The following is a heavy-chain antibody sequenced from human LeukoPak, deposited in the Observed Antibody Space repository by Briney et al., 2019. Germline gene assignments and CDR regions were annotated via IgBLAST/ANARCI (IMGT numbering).Heavy chain of an antibody. V-gene: IGHV4-39*01. CDR3: ARTGNSNYGGDC. Sequence: PSETLSLTCTVSGGSISSSSYYWGWIRQPPGEGLEWIGSIYYSGSTYYNPSLKSRVTISVDTSKNQFSLKLSSVTAADTAVYYCARTGNSNYGGDCWGQGTLVTVSS. D-gene: IGHD4-11*01. CDR1: GGSISSSSYY. CDR2: IYYSGST. J-gene: IGHJ4*02.